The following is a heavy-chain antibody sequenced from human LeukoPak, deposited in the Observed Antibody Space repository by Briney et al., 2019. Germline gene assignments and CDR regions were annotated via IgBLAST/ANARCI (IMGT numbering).Heavy chain of an antibody. CDR1: GGSFSGYY. D-gene: IGHD1-1*01. CDR3: ARRVGVQSRNYFDY. Sequence: SETLSLTCAVYGGSFSGYYWSWIRQPPGKGREWIGEINHSGSTNYNPSLKSRVTISVDTSKNQFSLKLSSVTAADTAVYYCARRVGVQSRNYFDYWGQGTLVTVSS. CDR2: INHSGST. V-gene: IGHV4-34*01. J-gene: IGHJ4*02.